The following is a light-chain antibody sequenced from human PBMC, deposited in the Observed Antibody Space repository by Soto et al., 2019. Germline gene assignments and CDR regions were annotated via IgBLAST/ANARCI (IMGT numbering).Light chain of an antibody. Sequence: QSVLAQPASVSGSPGQSITMSCTGSSTDVGGNKYVSWYQQHPGKAPKLIIYEVSYWPSGVSNRFSGSKSGNTASLTISGLRAEDEADYYCSSYSTGSTLVVFGSGTKVTVL. CDR3: SSYSTGSTLVV. CDR1: STDVGGNKY. J-gene: IGLJ1*01. CDR2: EVS. V-gene: IGLV2-14*01.